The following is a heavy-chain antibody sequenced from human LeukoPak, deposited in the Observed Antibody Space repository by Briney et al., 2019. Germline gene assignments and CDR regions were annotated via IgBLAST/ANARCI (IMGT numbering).Heavy chain of an antibody. CDR1: GFTFSNFW. D-gene: IGHD3-10*01. V-gene: IGHV3-7*01. CDR3: ARMVRETDY. Sequence: SGGSLRLSCAASGFTFSNFWMSWVRQAPGKGLEWVANIKQDGSETYHVDSVKGRFTISRDNAKNSLYLQMNSLRAEDTAVYYCARMVRETDYWGQGTLVTVSS. CDR2: IKQDGSET. J-gene: IGHJ4*02.